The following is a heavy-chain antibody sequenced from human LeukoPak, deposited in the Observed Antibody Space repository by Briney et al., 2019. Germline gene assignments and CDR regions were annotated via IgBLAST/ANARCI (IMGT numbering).Heavy chain of an antibody. CDR2: ISAYNGNT. Sequence: ASVKVSCKASGYAFTRHYMHWVRQAPGQGLEWMGWISAYNGNTNYAQKLQGRVTMTTDTSTSTAYMELSSLRSEDTAVYYCAREGFIAAAGTTKDNWFDPWGQGTLVTVSS. J-gene: IGHJ5*02. V-gene: IGHV1-18*01. CDR1: GYAFTRHY. CDR3: AREGFIAAAGTTKDNWFDP. D-gene: IGHD6-13*01.